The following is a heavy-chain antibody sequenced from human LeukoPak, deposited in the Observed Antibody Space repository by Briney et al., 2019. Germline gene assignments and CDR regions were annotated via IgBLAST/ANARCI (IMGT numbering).Heavy chain of an antibody. CDR3: ARENGGWLNSFDY. CDR2: IIPIFGTA. CDR1: GGTFSSYA. D-gene: IGHD3-10*01. Sequence: GSSVKVSCKASGGTFSSYAISWVRQAPGQGLEWMGGIIPIFGTANYAQKFQGRVTITADKSTSTAYMELSSLRSKDTAVYYCARENGGWLNSFDYWGQGTLVTVSS. J-gene: IGHJ4*02. V-gene: IGHV1-69*06.